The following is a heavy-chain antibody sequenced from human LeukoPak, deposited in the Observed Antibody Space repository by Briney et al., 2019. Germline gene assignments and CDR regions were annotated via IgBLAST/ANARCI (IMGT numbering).Heavy chain of an antibody. Sequence: GGSLRLSCAASGFTLSSYGMHWVRQAPGKGLEWVAIISYDGSNKYYADSVKGRFTISRDNSKNTLYLQMNSLRAEDTAVYYCAKDVSQRRDGYNYFDYWGQGTLVTVSS. J-gene: IGHJ4*02. D-gene: IGHD5-24*01. CDR1: GFTLSSYG. V-gene: IGHV3-30*18. CDR3: AKDVSQRRDGYNYFDY. CDR2: ISYDGSNK.